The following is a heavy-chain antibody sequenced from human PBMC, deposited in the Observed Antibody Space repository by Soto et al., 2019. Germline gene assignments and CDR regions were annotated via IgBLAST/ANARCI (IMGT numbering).Heavy chain of an antibody. CDR1: GYIFTSYG. D-gene: IGHD6-6*01. CDR3: ARDSSSFGYYGMDV. V-gene: IGHV1-18*01. J-gene: IGHJ6*02. Sequence: ASVKVSCKASGYIFTSYGISWVRQAPGQGLEWMGWISAYNGNTNYAQKLQGRVTMTTDTSTSTAYMELRSLRSDDTAVYYCARDSSSFGYYGMDVWGQGTTVTVSS. CDR2: ISAYNGNT.